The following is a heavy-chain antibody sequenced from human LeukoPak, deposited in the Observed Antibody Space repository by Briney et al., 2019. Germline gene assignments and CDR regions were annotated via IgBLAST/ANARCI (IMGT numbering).Heavy chain of an antibody. Sequence: SGGSLRLSCAASGFTVSGNYMSWVRQAPGKGPEWVSLLYSGGSTYYADSVKGRFSISRDNSKNTLYLQMNSLRAEDTAVYYCASRDKGYYYGMDVWGQGTTVTVSS. CDR3: ASRDKGYYYGMDV. J-gene: IGHJ6*02. V-gene: IGHV3-66*01. D-gene: IGHD5-24*01. CDR2: LYSGGST. CDR1: GFTVSGNY.